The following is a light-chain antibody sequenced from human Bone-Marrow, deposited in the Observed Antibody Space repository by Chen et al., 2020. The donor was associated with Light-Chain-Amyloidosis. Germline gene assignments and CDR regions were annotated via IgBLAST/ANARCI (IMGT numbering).Light chain of an antibody. J-gene: IGLJ3*02. V-gene: IGLV6-57*01. Sequence: FMLTQPHSVSESPGKTVIISCTRSSGSMATNYVPWYQQRPGSSPTTVIYEDDQRPSGVPDRFSGSIDRSSNSASLTISGLKTEDEADYYCQSYQGSSQGVFGGGTKLTVL. CDR2: EDD. CDR1: SGSMATNY. CDR3: QSYQGSSQGV.